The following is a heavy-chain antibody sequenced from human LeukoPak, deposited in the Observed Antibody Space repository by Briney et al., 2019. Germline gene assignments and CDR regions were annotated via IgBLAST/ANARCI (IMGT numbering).Heavy chain of an antibody. Sequence: ASVKVSCKASGYTFTGYYTHWVRQAPGQGLEWMGWINPNSGGTNYAQKFQGRVTMTRDTSISTAYLELSRLRSDDTAVYYCGLTVTYSYGMDVWGQGTTVTVSS. CDR1: GYTFTGYY. J-gene: IGHJ6*02. D-gene: IGHD4-17*01. CDR3: GLTVTYSYGMDV. CDR2: INPNSGGT. V-gene: IGHV1-2*02.